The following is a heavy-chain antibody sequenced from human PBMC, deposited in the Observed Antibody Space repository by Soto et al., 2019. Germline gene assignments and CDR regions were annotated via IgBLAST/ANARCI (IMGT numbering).Heavy chain of an antibody. D-gene: IGHD2-2*01. Sequence: PGGSLRLSCAASGFTFNNYAMTWVRQAPGKGLEWVSTISDSGGSTYYADSVKGRFTISRDNSKKTLYLQMNSLRAEDTAVYYCAKGLVPAAKTSLNDYWGQGTLVTVSS. J-gene: IGHJ4*02. CDR2: ISDSGGST. CDR3: AKGLVPAAKTSLNDY. V-gene: IGHV3-23*01. CDR1: GFTFNNYA.